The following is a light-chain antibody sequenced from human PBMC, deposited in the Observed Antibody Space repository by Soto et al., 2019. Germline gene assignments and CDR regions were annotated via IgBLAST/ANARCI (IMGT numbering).Light chain of an antibody. V-gene: IGLV2-23*02. J-gene: IGLJ1*01. CDR3: CSYATISTYL. CDR1: NNDIGSYNL. CDR2: GVN. Sequence: QSALTQPASVSGSPGQSITISCTGNNNDIGSYNLVSWYQQHPGKAPKLMIYGVNKRPSGVSTRFSGSKSGNTASLTISGLQAEDEDDYYCCSYATISTYLFGTGTKVTVL.